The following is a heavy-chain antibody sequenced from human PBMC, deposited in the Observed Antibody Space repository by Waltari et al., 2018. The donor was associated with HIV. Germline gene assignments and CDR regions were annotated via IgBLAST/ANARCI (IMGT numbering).Heavy chain of an antibody. CDR2: IYSSGNT. CDR3: ARGRFEGYILYYYYGMDV. J-gene: IGHJ6*02. D-gene: IGHD5-12*01. V-gene: IGHV4-61*02. CDR1: GGSISNGSYY. Sequence: QVQLQESGPGLVKPSQTLSLTCTVSGGSISNGSYYWNWIRQPAGKGLEGIGRIYSSGNTNYNPSLKSRVTISVDTSKNQFSLKLSSVTAADTAVYYCARGRFEGYILYYYYGMDVWGQGTTVSVSS.